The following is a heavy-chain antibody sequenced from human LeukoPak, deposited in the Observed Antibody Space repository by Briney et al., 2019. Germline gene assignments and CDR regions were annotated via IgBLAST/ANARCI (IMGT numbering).Heavy chain of an antibody. CDR3: AREGLYDSGTYNSLVFDI. CDR1: RGSISSGGYY. J-gene: IGHJ3*02. Sequence: SETLSLTCTVSRGSISSGGYYWSWIRHHPGKGLEWIGYIYYSGSTFYNPSLKSRLSMSVDTSRNQFSLRLNSVTAADTAKYYCAREGLYDSGTYNSLVFDIWGQGTMVTVSS. D-gene: IGHD1-26*01. V-gene: IGHV4-31*03. CDR2: IYYSGST.